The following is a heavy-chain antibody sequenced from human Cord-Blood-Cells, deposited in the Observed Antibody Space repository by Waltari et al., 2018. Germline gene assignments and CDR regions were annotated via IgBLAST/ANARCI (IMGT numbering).Heavy chain of an antibody. D-gene: IGHD3-10*01. CDR3: ARAPGSYFDY. J-gene: IGHJ4*02. CDR1: GFTFSSYA. Sequence: QVQLVESGGGVVQPGRSLRLPCAASGFTFSSYAMHWVRQAPGKGLEWVAVISYDGSNKYYADSVKGRFTISRDNSKNTLYLQMNSLRAEDTAVYYCARAPGSYFDYWGQGTLVTVSS. V-gene: IGHV3-30*04. CDR2: ISYDGSNK.